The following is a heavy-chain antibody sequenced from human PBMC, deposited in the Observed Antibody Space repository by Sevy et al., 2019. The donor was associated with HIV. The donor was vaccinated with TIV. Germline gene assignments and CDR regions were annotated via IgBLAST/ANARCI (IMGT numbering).Heavy chain of an antibody. Sequence: GGCLRLSCAASGFTFSNAWMSWVRQAPGKGLEWIGRIKSKTDGGTTDYAAPVKGRFTISRDDSKNTLYLQMNSLKTEDTAVYYCFTDRIATRPGYYYYGMDVWGQGTTVTVSS. D-gene: IGHD6-6*01. V-gene: IGHV3-15*01. J-gene: IGHJ6*02. CDR2: IKSKTDGGTT. CDR3: FTDRIATRPGYYYYGMDV. CDR1: GFTFSNAW.